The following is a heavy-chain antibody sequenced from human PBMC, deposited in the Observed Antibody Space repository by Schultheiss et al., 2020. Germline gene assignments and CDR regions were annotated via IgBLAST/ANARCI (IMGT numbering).Heavy chain of an antibody. D-gene: IGHD4-17*01. CDR1: GGSISSYY. Sequence: SETLSLTCTVSGGSISSYYWSWIRQPPGKGLEWIGEINHSGSTNYNPSLKSRVTISVDTSKNQFSLKLSSVTAADTAVYYCARGEDDYGDDYYYYGMDVWGQGTTVTVSS. CDR3: ARGEDDYGDDYYYYGMDV. J-gene: IGHJ6*02. CDR2: INHSGST. V-gene: IGHV4-34*01.